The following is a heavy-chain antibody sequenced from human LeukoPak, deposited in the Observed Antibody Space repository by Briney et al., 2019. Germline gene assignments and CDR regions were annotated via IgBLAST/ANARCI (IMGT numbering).Heavy chain of an antibody. D-gene: IGHD6-13*01. J-gene: IGHJ5*02. V-gene: IGHV3-30*01. CDR2: ISYDGSNK. CDR3: ASWYEKNWFDP. Sequence: GRSLRLSCAAPGFTFSSYAMRWVRQAPGKGLEWVAVISYDGSNKYYAGSVKGRFTISRDNSKNTLYLQMNSLRAEDTAVYYCASWYEKNWFDPWGQGTLVTVSS. CDR1: GFTFSSYA.